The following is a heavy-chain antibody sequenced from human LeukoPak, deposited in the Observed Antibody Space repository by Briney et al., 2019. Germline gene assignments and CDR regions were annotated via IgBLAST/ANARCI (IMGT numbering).Heavy chain of an antibody. Sequence: PSETLSLTCAVYGGSFSGYYWSWIRQPPGKGLEWIGEINHSGSTNYNPSLKSRVTISVDTSKNQLSLKLSSVTAADTAVYYCARVVAATFMVFSRVSNWFDPWGQGTLVTVSS. J-gene: IGHJ5*02. CDR3: ARVVAATFMVFSRVSNWFDP. D-gene: IGHD2-15*01. CDR2: INHSGST. CDR1: GGSFSGYY. V-gene: IGHV4-34*01.